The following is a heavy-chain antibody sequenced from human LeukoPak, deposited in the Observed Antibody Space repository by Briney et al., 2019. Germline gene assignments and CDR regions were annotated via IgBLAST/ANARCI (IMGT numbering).Heavy chain of an antibody. V-gene: IGHV4-59*12. J-gene: IGHJ4*02. CDR3: ARVTYYYDSSGYYYFDY. CDR2: VYYNGNT. Sequence: SETLSLTCTVSGSSISNYFWTWIRQPPGKGLEWIGYVYYNGNTSYNPSLKSRVTISVDTSKNQFSLKLSSVTAADTAVYYCARVTYYYDSSGYYYFDYWGQGTLVTVSS. CDR1: GSSISNYF. D-gene: IGHD3-22*01.